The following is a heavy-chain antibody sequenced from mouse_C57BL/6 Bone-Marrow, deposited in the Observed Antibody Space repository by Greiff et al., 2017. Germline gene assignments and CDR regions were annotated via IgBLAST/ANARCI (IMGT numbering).Heavy chain of an antibody. V-gene: IGHV1-59*01. Sequence: QVQLQQPGAELVRPGTSVKLSCKASGYTFTSYWMHWVKQRPGQGLEWIGVIAPSDSYTNYNQKFKGKATLTVDTSSSTAYMQLSSLTSEDSAVYYCARMDYWGQGTSVTVSS. CDR3: ARMDY. CDR1: GYTFTSYW. J-gene: IGHJ4*01. CDR2: IAPSDSYT.